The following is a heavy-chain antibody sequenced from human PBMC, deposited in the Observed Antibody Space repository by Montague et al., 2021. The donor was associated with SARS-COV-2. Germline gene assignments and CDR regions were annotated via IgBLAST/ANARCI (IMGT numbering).Heavy chain of an antibody. V-gene: IGHV3-30-3*01. CDR3: ARAYSGSYYGAFDI. J-gene: IGHJ3*02. D-gene: IGHD1-26*01. CDR2: ISYDGSNK. Sequence: SLRLSCAASGFTFSSYAMHWVRQAPGEGLEWVAVISYDGSNKYYADSVKGRFTISRDNSKNTLYLQMNSLRAEDTAVYYCARAYSGSYYGAFDIWGQGTMVTVSS. CDR1: GFTFSSYA.